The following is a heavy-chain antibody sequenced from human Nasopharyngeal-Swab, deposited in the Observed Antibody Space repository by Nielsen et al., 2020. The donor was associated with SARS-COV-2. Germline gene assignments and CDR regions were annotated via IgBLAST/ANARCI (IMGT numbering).Heavy chain of an antibody. CDR2: IYYSGST. D-gene: IGHD5-18*01. J-gene: IGHJ5*02. CDR3: ARGGGYSYGTWVWFDP. V-gene: IGHV4-31*02. Sequence: WIRQPPGKGLEWIGYIYYSGSTYYNPSLKSRVTISVDTSKNQFSLKLSSVTAADPAVYYCARGGGYSYGTWVWFDPWGQGTLVTVSS.